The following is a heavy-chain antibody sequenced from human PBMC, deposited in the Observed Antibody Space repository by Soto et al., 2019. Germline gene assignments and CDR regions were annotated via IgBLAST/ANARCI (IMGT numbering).Heavy chain of an antibody. V-gene: IGHV3-21*01. J-gene: IGHJ4*02. Sequence: GGSLGLACAASGFTCSSYSMNWVRQAPGKGLEWVSSISSSSYIYYADSVKGRFTISRDNAKNSLYLQMNSLRAEDTAVYYCARVRGSLLWFGELLSAFDYWGQGTLVTVSS. CDR1: GFTCSSYS. D-gene: IGHD3-10*01. CDR2: ISSSSYI. CDR3: ARVRGSLLWFGELLSAFDY.